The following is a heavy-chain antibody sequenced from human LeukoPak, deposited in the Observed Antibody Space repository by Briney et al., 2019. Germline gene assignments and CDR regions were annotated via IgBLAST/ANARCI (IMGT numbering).Heavy chain of an antibody. J-gene: IGHJ3*02. D-gene: IGHD6-19*01. V-gene: IGHV4-39*01. CDR2: IYYNGNT. Sequence: PSETLSLTCNVSGGSIGGHTFYWDWIRQPPGKGLEWIATIYYNGNTFYNPSLKSRVAISIDMSKSQFSLHLSSVTAADTAIYYCARLTALAGHRGAFNIWGPGTMVTVSS. CDR1: GGSIGGHTFY. CDR3: ARLTALAGHRGAFNI.